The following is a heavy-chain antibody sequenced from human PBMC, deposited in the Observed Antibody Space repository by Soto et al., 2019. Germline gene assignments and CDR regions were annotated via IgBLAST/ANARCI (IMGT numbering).Heavy chain of an antibody. CDR2: INPETGGT. D-gene: IGHD2-2*01. J-gene: IGHJ6*02. CDR3: ARARYQVISDGMDV. CDR1: GYTFTGYY. Sequence: QVQLVQSGADVKTPGASVRVSCKASGYTFTGYYVHWVREAPGQGLEWMGWINPETGGTSYAQKFQGRVTVSRDTSINTAYLELSRLRLDDAAVYFCARARYQVISDGMDVWCQGTTVSVSS. V-gene: IGHV1-2*02.